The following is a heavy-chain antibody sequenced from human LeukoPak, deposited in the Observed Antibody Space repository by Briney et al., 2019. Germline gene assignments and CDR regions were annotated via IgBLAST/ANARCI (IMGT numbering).Heavy chain of an antibody. J-gene: IGHJ4*02. CDR3: ARHYDSSGYYSVD. D-gene: IGHD3-22*01. V-gene: IGHV4-39*01. CDR2: IYYSGST. CDR1: GGSISSSGYY. Sequence: SETLSLTCTVSGGSISSSGYYWGWIRQPPGKGLEWIGSIYYSGSTYYNPSLKSRVTISVDTSKNQFSLKLSSVTAADTAVYYCARHYDSSGYYSVDWGQGTLVTVSS.